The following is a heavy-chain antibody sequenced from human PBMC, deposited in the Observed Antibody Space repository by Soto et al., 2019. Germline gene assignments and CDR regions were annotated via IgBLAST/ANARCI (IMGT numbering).Heavy chain of an antibody. D-gene: IGHD3-22*01. V-gene: IGHV3-48*02. Sequence: EVQLVESGGGLVQPGGSLRLSCAASGFTFSSYSMNWVRQAPGKGLEWVSYISSSSSTIYYADSVKGRFTISRDNAKNSLYLQMNSLRDEDTAVYYCARDLGDSSGYYLDWYFDLWGRGTLVTVSS. CDR1: GFTFSSYS. J-gene: IGHJ2*01. CDR3: ARDLGDSSGYYLDWYFDL. CDR2: ISSSSSTI.